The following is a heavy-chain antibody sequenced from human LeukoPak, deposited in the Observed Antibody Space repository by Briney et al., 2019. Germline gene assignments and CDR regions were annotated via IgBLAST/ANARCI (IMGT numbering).Heavy chain of an antibody. CDR3: AKAGGLWFGELSNWFDP. CDR2: VSGSGSWT. Sequence: GGSLRLSCTASGFTFSSYGMSWVRQAPGKGLECVSTVSGSGSWTNYADSVKGRFTISRDNSKNTLYLQMNSLRAEDTAVYYCAKAGGLWFGELSNWFDPWGQGTLVTVSS. V-gene: IGHV3-23*01. CDR1: GFTFSSYG. J-gene: IGHJ5*02. D-gene: IGHD3-10*01.